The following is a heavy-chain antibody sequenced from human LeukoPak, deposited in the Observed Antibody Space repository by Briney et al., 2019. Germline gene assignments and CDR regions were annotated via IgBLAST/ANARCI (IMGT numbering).Heavy chain of an antibody. D-gene: IGHD1-1*01. CDR2: IYYSGST. CDR1: GGSISSSSYY. V-gene: IGHV4-39*07. CDR3: ARAVYNWSYAIDY. Sequence: PSETLSLTCTVSGGSISSSSYYWGWIRQPPGKGLEWIGSIYYSGSTYYNPSLKSRVTMSVDTSKNQFSLKLSSVTAADTAVYYCARAVYNWSYAIDYWGQGTLVTVSS. J-gene: IGHJ4*02.